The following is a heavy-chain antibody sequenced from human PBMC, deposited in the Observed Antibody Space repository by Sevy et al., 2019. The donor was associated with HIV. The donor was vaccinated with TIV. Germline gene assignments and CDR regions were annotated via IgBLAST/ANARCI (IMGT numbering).Heavy chain of an antibody. Sequence: WGSLRLSCTASGFTFSSYDMNWVRQAPGKGLEWVSKISSSGSSIYYADSVKGRFTISRDNAKNSLNRQMNSLRAEDTAVYYCTRNGGAFDNGFDPWGQGTLVTVSS. CDR1: GFTFSSYD. J-gene: IGHJ5*02. CDR2: ISSSGSSI. D-gene: IGHD2-8*01. CDR3: TRNGGAFDNGFDP. V-gene: IGHV3-48*03.